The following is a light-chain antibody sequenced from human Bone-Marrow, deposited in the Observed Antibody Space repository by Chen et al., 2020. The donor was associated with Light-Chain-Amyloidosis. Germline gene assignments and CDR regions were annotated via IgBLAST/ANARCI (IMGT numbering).Light chain of an antibody. V-gene: IGKV4-1*01. J-gene: IGKJ1*01. CDR2: WAS. Sequence: DFVMTQSPDSLAVSLGERATINCKSSPSVLSSSDNKNYLAWYQQKPGQPPKLLIYWASTRESGVPDRFSGSGSGTEFTLTISSLQSEDFAVYYCQQYNNWPGTFGQGTKVEIK. CDR1: PSVLSSSDNKNY. CDR3: QQYNNWPGT.